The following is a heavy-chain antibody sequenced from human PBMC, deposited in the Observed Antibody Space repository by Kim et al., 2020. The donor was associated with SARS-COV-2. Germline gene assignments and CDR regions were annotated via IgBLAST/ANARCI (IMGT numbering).Heavy chain of an antibody. V-gene: IGHV3-7*03. CDR2: IKPDGSET. D-gene: IGHD3-10*01. CDR3: ARPQFGSGKYNNPFDH. J-gene: IGHJ4*02. CDR1: GFSFNYYW. Sequence: GGSLRLSCAASGFSFNYYWMSWVRQAPGKGPELLCNIKPDGSETYYVDSVKGRFTVSRDNARNTLYLQMNSVTAGDTAVYSCARPQFGSGKYNNPFDHWGQGTLVTVSS.